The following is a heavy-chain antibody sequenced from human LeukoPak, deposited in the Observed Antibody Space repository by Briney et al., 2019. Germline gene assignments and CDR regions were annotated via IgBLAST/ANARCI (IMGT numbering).Heavy chain of an antibody. Sequence: NPSETLSLTCTVSGGSISSGDYYWSWIRQPPGKGLEWIGYIYYSGSTYYNPSLKSRVTISADTSKNQFSLKLSSLTAADTAVYYCARGVTMIVVVIRDWYFDLWGRGTLVTVSS. V-gene: IGHV4-30-4*01. CDR1: GGSISSGDYY. D-gene: IGHD3-22*01. J-gene: IGHJ2*01. CDR2: IYYSGST. CDR3: ARGVTMIVVVIRDWYFDL.